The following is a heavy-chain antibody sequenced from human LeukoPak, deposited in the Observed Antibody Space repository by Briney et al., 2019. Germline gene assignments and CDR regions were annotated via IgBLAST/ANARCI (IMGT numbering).Heavy chain of an antibody. Sequence: GGSLRLACTASGFTFSSYTMNWVRQAPGKGLEWVASISISSTYMYNADSVKGRFTISRDNAKNSLYLQMNSLRAEDTAVYYCATKKGVVAVAGTFDYWGQGTLVTVSS. V-gene: IGHV3-21*01. CDR2: ISISSTYM. J-gene: IGHJ4*02. CDR3: ATKKGVVAVAGTFDY. D-gene: IGHD6-19*01. CDR1: GFTFSSYT.